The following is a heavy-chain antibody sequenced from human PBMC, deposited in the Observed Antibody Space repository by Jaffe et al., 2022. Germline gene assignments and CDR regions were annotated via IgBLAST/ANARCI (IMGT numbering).Heavy chain of an antibody. CDR1: GFTFSDYY. CDR2: ISSSGSTI. V-gene: IGHV3-11*01. CDR3: ARVRVRSGYSSSWYSPPNYYYYYMDV. J-gene: IGHJ6*03. Sequence: QVQLVESGGGLVKPGGSLRLSCAASGFTFSDYYMSWIRQAPGKGLEWVSYISSSGSTIYYADSVKGRFTISRDNAKNSLYLQMNSLRAEDTAVYYCARVRVRSGYSSSWYSPPNYYYYYMDVWGKGTTVTVSS. D-gene: IGHD6-13*01.